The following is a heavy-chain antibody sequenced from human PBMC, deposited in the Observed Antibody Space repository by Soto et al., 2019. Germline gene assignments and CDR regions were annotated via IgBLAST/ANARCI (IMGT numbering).Heavy chain of an antibody. J-gene: IGHJ6*02. CDR1: GFTFSSYS. D-gene: IGHD2-21*01. Sequence: PGGSLRLSCAASGFTFSSYSMNWVRQAPGKGLEWVSSISSSSSYIYYADSVKGRFTISRDNAKNSLYLQMNSLRAEDTAVYYCARDRHSSIAYSDYYYSGIDVSGQGPTVTVSS. CDR3: ARDRHSSIAYSDYYYSGIDV. CDR2: ISSSSSYI. V-gene: IGHV3-21*01.